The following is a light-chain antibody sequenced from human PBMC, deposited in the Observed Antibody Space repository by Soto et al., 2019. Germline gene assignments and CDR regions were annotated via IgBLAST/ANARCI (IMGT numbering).Light chain of an antibody. Sequence: EIVLTQSPGTLSLSPGERATLSCRASQSVSSNYLAWYRRKPGQAPRLLIYGASYRATGIPGRFSGSGSGTDFTLTITRLEPEDFAVYYWQQYGSSPPTFGPGTRVEIK. CDR3: QQYGSSPPT. J-gene: IGKJ1*01. V-gene: IGKV3-20*01. CDR1: QSVSSNY. CDR2: GAS.